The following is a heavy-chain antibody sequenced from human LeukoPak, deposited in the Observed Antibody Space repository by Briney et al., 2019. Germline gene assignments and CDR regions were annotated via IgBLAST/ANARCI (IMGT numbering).Heavy chain of an antibody. J-gene: IGHJ5*02. CDR1: GGFISSGTHY. CDR2: IFTSGSP. Sequence: SETLSLTCDVSGGFISSGTHYWMWVRQPVGKGLEWLGRIFTSGSPTYNSSLESRLIISIDKSKNQFSLKLRSVTAADTAVYYCARDPYTSSNSYRGRANNWFDPWGQGTLVTVSS. CDR3: ARDPYTSSNSYRGRANNWFDP. D-gene: IGHD6-13*01. V-gene: IGHV4-61*02.